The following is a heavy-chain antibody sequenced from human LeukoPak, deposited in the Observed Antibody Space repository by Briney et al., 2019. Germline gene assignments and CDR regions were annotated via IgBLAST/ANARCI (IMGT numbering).Heavy chain of an antibody. D-gene: IGHD3-3*01. V-gene: IGHV4-39*01. CDR1: GGSISSNNYY. Sequence: SETLSLTCTVSGGSISSNNYYWGWIRQPPGKGLEWIGSIYYGGYTYHNPSLKSRVTISVDTSKNQFSLKLSSVTAADTAIYYCQSRFLEWLLDYWGQGTLVTVSS. CDR3: QSRFLEWLLDY. J-gene: IGHJ4*02. CDR2: IYYGGYT.